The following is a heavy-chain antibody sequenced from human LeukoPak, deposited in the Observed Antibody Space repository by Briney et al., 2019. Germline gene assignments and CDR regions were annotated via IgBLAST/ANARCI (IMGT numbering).Heavy chain of an antibody. J-gene: IGHJ4*02. CDR3: ARGRDY. CDR2: INHSGST. CDR1: GGSISAYY. V-gene: IGHV4-34*01. Sequence: SETLSLTCTVSGGSISAYYWSWIRQPPGKGLEWIGEINHSGSTNYNPSLKSRVTISVDTSKNQFSLKLSSVTAADTAVYYCARGRDYWGQGTLVTVSS.